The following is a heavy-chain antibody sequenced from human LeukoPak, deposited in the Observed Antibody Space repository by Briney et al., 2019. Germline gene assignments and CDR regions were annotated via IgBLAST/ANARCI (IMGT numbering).Heavy chain of an antibody. V-gene: IGHV4-39*07. D-gene: IGHD3-22*01. CDR3: ARFGGYYFSFDY. CDR2: IYYSGST. Sequence: SETLSLTCTVSGGSISSSSYYWGWIRQPPGKGLEWIGSIYYSGSTYYKPSLKSRVTISVDRSKNQFSLKLSSVTAADTAVYYCARFGGYYFSFDYWGQGTLVTVSS. J-gene: IGHJ4*02. CDR1: GGSISSSSYY.